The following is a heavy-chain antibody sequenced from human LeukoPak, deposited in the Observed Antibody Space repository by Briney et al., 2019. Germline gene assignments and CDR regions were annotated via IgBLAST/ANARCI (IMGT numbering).Heavy chain of an antibody. J-gene: IGHJ4*02. Sequence: PSETLSLTCAVYGGSFSGYYWSWIRQPPGKGLEWIGETNHSGSTNYNPSLRSRVTISVDTSKNQFSLKLSSVTAADTAVYYCARGNRNSIVVVPAAMRVFDYWGQGTLVTVSS. CDR2: TNHSGST. D-gene: IGHD2-2*01. CDR1: GGSFSGYY. CDR3: ARGNRNSIVVVPAAMRVFDY. V-gene: IGHV4-34*01.